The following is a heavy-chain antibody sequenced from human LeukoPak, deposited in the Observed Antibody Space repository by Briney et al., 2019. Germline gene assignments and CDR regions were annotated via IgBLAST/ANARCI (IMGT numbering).Heavy chain of an antibody. CDR3: ARDYSSSWLRFFDY. D-gene: IGHD6-6*01. V-gene: IGHV3-74*01. Sequence: SGGSLRLSCAASGFTLSSYWMHWVRQAPGKGLVWVSRINSDGSSTTYADSVKGRFTISRDNSKNTLYLQMNSLRAEDTAVYYCARDYSSSWLRFFDYWGQGTLVTVSS. J-gene: IGHJ4*02. CDR1: GFTLSSYW. CDR2: INSDGSST.